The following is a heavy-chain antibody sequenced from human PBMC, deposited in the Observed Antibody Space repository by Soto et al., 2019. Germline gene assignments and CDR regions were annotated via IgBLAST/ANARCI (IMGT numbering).Heavy chain of an antibody. J-gene: IGHJ5*02. Sequence: EVQLVESGGGFVQPGGSLSLSCAASGFTFSRSSMNWVRQAPGKGPEWISYISSSSSTIYYADSVKGRFTISRDNAKNALYLHMNSLRAEDTAVYYCAREGGWGSYYTLNWFDPWGQGTLVTVSS. CDR3: AREGGWGSYYTLNWFDP. D-gene: IGHD3-10*01. CDR1: GFTFSRSS. V-gene: IGHV3-48*01. CDR2: ISSSSSTI.